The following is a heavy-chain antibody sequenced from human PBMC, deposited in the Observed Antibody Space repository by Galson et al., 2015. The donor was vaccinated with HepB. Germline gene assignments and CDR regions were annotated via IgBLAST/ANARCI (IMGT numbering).Heavy chain of an antibody. CDR1: GYTFSSYT. V-gene: IGHV3-48*02. Sequence: SLRLSCAGSGYTFSSYTMSWVRQAPGKGLEWISYITTGGNPLFYLDSVKDRFTISRDNANSSLYLQMNSLRDEDTAVYFCARSPWSPLYFDHWGQGTLVTVSS. CDR3: ARSPWSPLYFDH. J-gene: IGHJ4*02. D-gene: IGHD2-15*01. CDR2: ITTGGNPL.